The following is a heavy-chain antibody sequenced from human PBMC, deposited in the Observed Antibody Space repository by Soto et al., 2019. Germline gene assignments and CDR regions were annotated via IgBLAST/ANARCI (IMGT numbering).Heavy chain of an antibody. CDR2: IIPMFGIT. V-gene: IGHV1-69*12. CDR3: ASDRGYVLVN. D-gene: IGHD2-8*02. CDR1: GGTLSSYG. J-gene: IGHJ4*02. Sequence: QVQLVQSGAEVKRPGSSVKVSCNVSGGTLSSYGFNWVRQAPGQGLEWMGGIIPMFGITNHTQKFQDRIKISEAHYTNTAYMELRSLGADDTAISYCASDRGYVLVNWGQGTLLTVSS.